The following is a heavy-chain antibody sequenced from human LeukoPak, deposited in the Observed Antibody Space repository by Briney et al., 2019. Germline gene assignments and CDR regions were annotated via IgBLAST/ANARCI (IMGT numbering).Heavy chain of an antibody. CDR3: ARAPLRRSGGSCYTYGMDV. D-gene: IGHD2-15*01. CDR2: IIPILGIA. V-gene: IGHV1-69*04. CDR1: GGTFSSYA. Sequence: AASVKVSCKASGGTFSSYAISWVRQAPGQGLEWMGRIIPILGIANYAQKFQGRVTITADKSTSTAYMELSSLRSEDTAVYYCARAPLRRSGGSCYTYGMDVWGQGTTVTVSS. J-gene: IGHJ6*02.